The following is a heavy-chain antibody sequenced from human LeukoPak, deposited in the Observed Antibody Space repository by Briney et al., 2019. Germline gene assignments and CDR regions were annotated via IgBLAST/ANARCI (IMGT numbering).Heavy chain of an antibody. Sequence: PSETLSLTCTVSGGSISSSSYYWGWIRQPPGKGLEWIGSIYYSGSTYYNPSLKSRVTISVDTSKNQFSLKLSSVTAADTAVYYCARHGRSWGDFWSGLSPYFDYWGQGTLVTVSS. CDR2: IYYSGST. J-gene: IGHJ4*02. CDR1: GGSISSSSYY. CDR3: ARHGRSWGDFWSGLSPYFDY. D-gene: IGHD3-3*01. V-gene: IGHV4-39*01.